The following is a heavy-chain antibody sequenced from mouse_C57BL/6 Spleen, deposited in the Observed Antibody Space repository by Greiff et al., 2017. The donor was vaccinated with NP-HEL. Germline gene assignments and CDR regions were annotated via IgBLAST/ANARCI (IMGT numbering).Heavy chain of an antibody. V-gene: IGHV6-3*01. Sequence: EVKVEESGGGLVQPGGSMKLSCVASGFTFSNYWMNWVRQSPEKGLEWVAQIRLKSDNYATHYAESVKGRFTISRDDSKSSVYLQMNNLRAEDTGIYYCTQLYYDYDDGFAYWGQGTLVTVSA. CDR2: IRLKSDNYAT. CDR1: GFTFSNYW. J-gene: IGHJ3*01. D-gene: IGHD2-4*01. CDR3: TQLYYDYDDGFAY.